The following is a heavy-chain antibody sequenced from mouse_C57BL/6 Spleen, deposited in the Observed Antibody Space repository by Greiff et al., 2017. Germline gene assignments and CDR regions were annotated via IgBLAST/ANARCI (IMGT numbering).Heavy chain of an antibody. CDR1: GYSITSGYY. J-gene: IGHJ3*01. V-gene: IGHV3-6*01. Sequence: DVQLQESGPGLVKPSQSLSLTCSVTGYSITSGYYWNWIRQFPGNKLEWMGYISYDGSNNYNPSLKNRISITRDTSKNQFFLKLNSVTTEDTATYYCARENYSNYVAYWGQGTLVTVSA. D-gene: IGHD2-5*01. CDR2: ISYDGSN. CDR3: ARENYSNYVAY.